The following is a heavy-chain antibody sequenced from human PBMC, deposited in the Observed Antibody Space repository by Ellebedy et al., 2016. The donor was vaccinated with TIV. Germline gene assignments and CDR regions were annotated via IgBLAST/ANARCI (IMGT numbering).Heavy chain of an antibody. CDR3: ASLGYCSGGSCDY. Sequence: AASVKVSCKASGYTFTSYDINWVRQATGQGLEWMGWMNLNSGNTGYAQKFQGRVTMTRNTSISTAYMELSSLRSEDTAVYYCASLGYCSGGSCDYWGQGTLVTVSS. V-gene: IGHV1-8*01. J-gene: IGHJ4*02. CDR1: GYTFTSYD. D-gene: IGHD2-15*01. CDR2: MNLNSGNT.